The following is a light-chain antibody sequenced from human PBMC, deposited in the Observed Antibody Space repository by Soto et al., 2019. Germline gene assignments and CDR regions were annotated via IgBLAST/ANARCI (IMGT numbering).Light chain of an antibody. CDR1: QGITSF. V-gene: IGKV1-9*01. Sequence: DIQLTQSPSFLSASVGDRVSITCRASQGITSFLAWYQQIPGKAPKLLIYTASTLQSGVPPRFSGSGSGTEFTLTISSLQPEDFGTYYCQQLNRYPLTFGGGTRVAIK. CDR3: QQLNRYPLT. CDR2: TAS. J-gene: IGKJ4*01.